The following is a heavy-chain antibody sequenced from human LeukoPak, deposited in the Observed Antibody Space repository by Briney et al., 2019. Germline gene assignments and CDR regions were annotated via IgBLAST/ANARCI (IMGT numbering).Heavy chain of an antibody. J-gene: IGHJ4*02. CDR1: GFTFSSYG. CDR3: ATPVRDY. V-gene: IGHV3-30*03. Sequence: GGSLRLSCAASGFTFSSYGMHWVRQAPGKGLEWVAVISYDGSNKHYADSVKGRFTISRDNSKNTLYLQMNSLRAEDTAVYYCATPVRDYWGQGTLVTVSS. CDR2: ISYDGSNK.